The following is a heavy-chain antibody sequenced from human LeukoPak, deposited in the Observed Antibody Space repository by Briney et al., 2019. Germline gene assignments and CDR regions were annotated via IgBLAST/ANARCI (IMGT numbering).Heavy chain of an antibody. Sequence: SETLSLTCAVYGGSFSGYYWSWIRQPPGKGLEWIGEINHSGSTNYNPSLKSRVTISVDTSKNQFSLKLSSVTAADTAVYYCAGLHDYGGLWTFDYWGQGTLVTVSS. CDR1: GGSFSGYY. D-gene: IGHD4-23*01. V-gene: IGHV4-34*01. CDR3: AGLHDYGGLWTFDY. CDR2: INHSGST. J-gene: IGHJ4*02.